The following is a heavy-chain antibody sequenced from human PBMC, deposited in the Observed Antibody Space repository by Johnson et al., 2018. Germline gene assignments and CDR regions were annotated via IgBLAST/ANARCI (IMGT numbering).Heavy chain of an antibody. Sequence: VQLLESGAEVKKPGSSVKVSCKASGSSFRNYAISWVRQAPGQGLEWVGEVIPVFGSIKYAQRLQGRVTINADELRSTVNLEMRSLTSDDTAIYYCAILPLPGDKEASFDVWGQGTMVTVSS. V-gene: IGHV1-69*01. D-gene: IGHD3-10*01. CDR3: AILPLPGDKEASFDV. CDR1: GSSFRNYA. J-gene: IGHJ3*01. CDR2: VIPVFGSI.